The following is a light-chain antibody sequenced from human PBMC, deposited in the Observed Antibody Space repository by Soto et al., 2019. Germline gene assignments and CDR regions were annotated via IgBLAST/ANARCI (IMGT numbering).Light chain of an antibody. J-gene: IGLJ1*01. CDR2: DVR. CDR1: SSVVGSYDL. V-gene: IGLV2-23*02. CDR3: SSYAGSTTYV. Sequence: QSALTQPASVSGSPGQSITISCTGTSSVVGSYDLVSWYQQHPVKAPKVMIYDVRKRPSGVSNRFSGSKSGNTASLTISGLQAEDEADYYCSSYAGSTTYVFGTGTKVTVL.